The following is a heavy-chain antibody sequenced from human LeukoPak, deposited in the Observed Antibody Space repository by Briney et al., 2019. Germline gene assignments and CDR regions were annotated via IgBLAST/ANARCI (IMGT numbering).Heavy chain of an antibody. D-gene: IGHD6-19*01. CDR3: ARAIAVAGTNRNYFDY. J-gene: IGHJ4*02. CDR2: ISAYNGNT. CDR1: GYTFTSYG. V-gene: IGHV1-18*01. Sequence: ASVKVSCKASGYTFTSYGISWVRQAPGQGLEWMGWISAYNGNTNYAQKLQGRVTMTTDTSTSTAYMELRSLRSDDTAVYYCARAIAVAGTNRNYFDYWGQGTLVTVSS.